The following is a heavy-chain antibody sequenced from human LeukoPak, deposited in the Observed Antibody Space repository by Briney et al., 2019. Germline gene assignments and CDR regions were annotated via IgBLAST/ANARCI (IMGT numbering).Heavy chain of an antibody. D-gene: IGHD5-18*01. CDR3: ARGQKYRYGYTVTELGSGYFDY. V-gene: IGHV4-59*12. J-gene: IGHJ4*02. Sequence: PSETLSLTCTVSGGSISSYYWSWIRQPPGKGLEWIGYIYYSGRTRYNPSLKSPVTISVDTSKNQFSLRLSSVTAADTAVYFCARGQKYRYGYTVTELGSGYFDYWGQGTLVTVSS. CDR2: IYYSGRT. CDR1: GGSISSYY.